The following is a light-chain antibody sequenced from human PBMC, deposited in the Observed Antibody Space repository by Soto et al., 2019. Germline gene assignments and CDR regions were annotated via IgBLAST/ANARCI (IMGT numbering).Light chain of an antibody. Sequence: QSALTQPASVSGSAGQSITISCTGSSSDVGGYNYVSWYQQHPGKAPKLMVYDVSNRPSGVSNRFSGSKSGNTASLTISGLQAEDEPDYYCSSYTSSSFYVFGTGTKVTV. J-gene: IGLJ1*01. V-gene: IGLV2-14*01. CDR3: SSYTSSSFYV. CDR2: DVS. CDR1: SSDVGGYNY.